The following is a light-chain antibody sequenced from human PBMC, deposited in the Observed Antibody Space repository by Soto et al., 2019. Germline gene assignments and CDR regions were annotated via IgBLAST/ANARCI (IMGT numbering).Light chain of an antibody. CDR2: EVT. V-gene: IGLV2-14*01. CDR3: SSYANTNTYV. J-gene: IGLJ1*01. CDR1: SSDVGGYNY. Sequence: QSALTQPASVSGSPGQSITISCTRTSSDVGGYNYVSWFQQHPDKAPKLVIYEVTHRPSGFSDRFSGSKSGNTAFLTISGLQTEDEADYYCSSYANTNTYVFGTGTKVTVL.